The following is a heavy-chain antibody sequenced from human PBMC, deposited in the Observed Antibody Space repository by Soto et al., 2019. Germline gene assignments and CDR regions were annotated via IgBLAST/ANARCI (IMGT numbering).Heavy chain of an antibody. Sequence: VGSLRLSCAASGFTFSSYGMHWVRQAPGKGLEWVAVISYDGSNKYYADSVKGRFTISRDNSKNTLYLQMNSLRAEDTAVYYCAKDRGVATIIDYWGQGTLVTVSS. CDR2: ISYDGSNK. CDR3: AKDRGVATIIDY. CDR1: GFTFSSYG. D-gene: IGHD5-12*01. J-gene: IGHJ4*02. V-gene: IGHV3-30*18.